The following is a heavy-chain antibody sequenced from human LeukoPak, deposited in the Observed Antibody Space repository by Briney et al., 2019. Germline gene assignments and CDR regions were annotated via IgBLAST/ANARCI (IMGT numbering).Heavy chain of an antibody. CDR3: AELGITMIGGV. D-gene: IGHD3-10*02. CDR2: IYSGGNT. V-gene: IGHV3-66*01. CDR1: GFTASINS. J-gene: IGHJ6*04. Sequence: GGSLRLSCTVSGFTASINSMSWVRQAPGKGLEWVSFIYSGGNTHYSDSVKGRFTISRDNSKNTLYLQMNSLRAEDTAVYYCAELGITMIGGVWGKGTTVTISS.